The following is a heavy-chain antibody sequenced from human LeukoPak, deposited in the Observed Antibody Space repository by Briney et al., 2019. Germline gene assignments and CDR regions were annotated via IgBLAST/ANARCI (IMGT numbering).Heavy chain of an antibody. D-gene: IGHD6-19*01. CDR3: ARFAVHRRITVAGQFGLDY. CDR1: GYTFTSYN. Sequence: ASVKVSCKASGYTFTSYNIYWVRQAPGQGLEWMGIINPSGGSTNYAQKFQGRVTMTRDTSTSTVYMELSSLRSEDTAVYYCARFAVHRRITVAGQFGLDYWGQGTLVSLSS. J-gene: IGHJ4*02. CDR2: INPSGGST. V-gene: IGHV1-46*01.